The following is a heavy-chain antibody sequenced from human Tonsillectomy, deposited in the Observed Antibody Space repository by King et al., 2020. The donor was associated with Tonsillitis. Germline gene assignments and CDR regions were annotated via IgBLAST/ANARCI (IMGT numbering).Heavy chain of an antibody. CDR1: GGSFSDNY. V-gene: IGHV4-34*01. CDR3: ARDPYGPFDS. Sequence: VQLQQWGAGLLKPSETLSLTCGVYGGSFSDNYWSWIRQPPGKGLEWIGEISHSGSTNYNPSLKSRVSISIDMSKNQFSLKLSSVTAADTAVYYCARDPYGPFDSWGQGTLVTVSS. CDR2: ISHSGST. D-gene: IGHD4-17*01. J-gene: IGHJ4*02.